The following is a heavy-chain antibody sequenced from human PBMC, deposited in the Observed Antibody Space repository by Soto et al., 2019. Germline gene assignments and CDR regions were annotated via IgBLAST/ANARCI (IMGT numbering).Heavy chain of an antibody. D-gene: IGHD6-13*01. J-gene: IGHJ4*02. CDR2: ISAYNGNT. CDR1: GYTFTSYA. V-gene: IGHV1-18*01. CDR3: ASLLRYSSSWYVYY. Sequence: ASVKVSCKASGYTFTSYAMHWVRQAPGQGLEWMGWISAYNGNTNYAQKLQGRVTMTTDTSTSTAYMELRSLRSDDTAVYYCASLLRYSSSWYVYYWGQGTLVTVSS.